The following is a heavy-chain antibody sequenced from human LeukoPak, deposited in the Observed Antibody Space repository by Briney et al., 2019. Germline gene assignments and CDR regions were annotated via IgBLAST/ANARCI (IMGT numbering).Heavy chain of an antibody. J-gene: IGHJ4*02. CDR3: ATIRRRNSLEYFDF. CDR1: GASMNTHY. V-gene: IGHV4-59*11. CDR2: MLDTVTT. D-gene: IGHD2-2*01. Sequence: SETLSLACAVSGASMNTHYWSWIRQPPGKGLEWIGYMLDTVTTKDNPSLKSRFTLSADTSKNQFSLRLTSVTAADTAVYYCATIRRRNSLEYFDFWGQGIPVTVSS.